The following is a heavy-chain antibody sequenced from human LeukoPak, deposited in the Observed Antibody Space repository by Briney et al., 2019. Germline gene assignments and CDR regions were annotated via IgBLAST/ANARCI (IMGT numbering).Heavy chain of an antibody. J-gene: IGHJ4*02. CDR1: GDSISSFY. CDR2: IYSSGST. D-gene: IGHD6-13*01. CDR3: ARDVVAAAGTWDY. Sequence: SETLSLTCTVSGDSISSFYWSWIRQLAGKGLEWIGRIYSSGSTNYNPSLESRVTMSVDTSKNQLSLKLSSVTAADTAVYYCARDVVAAAGTWDYWGQGTLVTVSS. V-gene: IGHV4-4*07.